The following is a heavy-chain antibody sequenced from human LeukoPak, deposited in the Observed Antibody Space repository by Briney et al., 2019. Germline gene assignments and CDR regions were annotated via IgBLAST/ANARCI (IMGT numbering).Heavy chain of an antibody. J-gene: IGHJ5*02. Sequence: ASVRVSCKASGYIFTDYYVHWIRQAPGQGLEWMGLINPNSGGTNFAQKFQGRVTMTRDTSITTAYMELSSLSSDDTAAYYCARGWQINSSGGFVDPWGQGTLVTVSS. V-gene: IGHV1-2*02. D-gene: IGHD6-6*01. CDR2: INPNSGGT. CDR3: ARGWQINSSGGFVDP. CDR1: GYIFTDYY.